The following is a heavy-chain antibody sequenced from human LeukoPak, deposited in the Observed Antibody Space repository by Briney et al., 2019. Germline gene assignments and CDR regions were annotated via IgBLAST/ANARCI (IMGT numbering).Heavy chain of an antibody. V-gene: IGHV3-21*06. J-gene: IGHJ4*02. D-gene: IGHD6-19*01. Sequence: GGSLRLSCAAPGFPFSTFSMNWVRQAPGKGLEWVSSISGISDYIFYGDSVKGRFTTSRDNAKNLLYLQMDSLRVEDTAVYFCARDRGSGWYGDLGYWGQGTLVTVSS. CDR2: ISGISDYI. CDR1: GFPFSTFS. CDR3: ARDRGSGWYGDLGY.